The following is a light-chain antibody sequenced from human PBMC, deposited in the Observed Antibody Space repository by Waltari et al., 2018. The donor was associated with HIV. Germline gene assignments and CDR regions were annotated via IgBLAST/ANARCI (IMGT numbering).Light chain of an antibody. Sequence: QSVLTQPPSVSGAPGQRVTISCTGSSSNIGAGYDVHWYHQVPGTAPKLLIYGNNNRPSGVPDRFSASKSGASPSLAITGLQAEDEADYYCQSYDSSLTGSVFGGGTKLTVL. J-gene: IGLJ2*01. CDR1: SSNIGAGYD. CDR3: QSYDSSLTGSV. V-gene: IGLV1-40*01. CDR2: GNN.